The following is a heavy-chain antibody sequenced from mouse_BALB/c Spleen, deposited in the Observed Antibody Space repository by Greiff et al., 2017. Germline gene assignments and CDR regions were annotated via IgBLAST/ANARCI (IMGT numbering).Heavy chain of an antibody. Sequence: QVTLKVSGPGILQPSQTLSLTCSFSGFSLSTSGMGVSWIRQPSGKGLEWLAHIYWDDDKRYNPSLKSRLTISKDTSSNQVFLKITSVDTADTATYYCARKAYGNYWYFDVWGAGTTVTVSS. D-gene: IGHD2-10*02. CDR1: GFSLSTSGMG. CDR2: IYWDDDK. V-gene: IGHV8-12*01. CDR3: ARKAYGNYWYFDV. J-gene: IGHJ1*01.